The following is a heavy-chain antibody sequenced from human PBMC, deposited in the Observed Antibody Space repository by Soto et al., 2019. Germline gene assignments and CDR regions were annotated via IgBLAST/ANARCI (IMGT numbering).Heavy chain of an antibody. V-gene: IGHV3-21*01. D-gene: IGHD6-13*01. CDR3: ARDRGSSSWYGSHY. CDR1: GFTFSSYS. Sequence: GGSLRLSCTASGFTFSSYSMNWVRQAPGKGLEWVSSISSSSSYIYYADSVKGRFTISRDNAKNSLYLQMNSLRAEDTAVYYCARDRGSSSWYGSHYWGQGTLVTVSS. J-gene: IGHJ4*02. CDR2: ISSSSSYI.